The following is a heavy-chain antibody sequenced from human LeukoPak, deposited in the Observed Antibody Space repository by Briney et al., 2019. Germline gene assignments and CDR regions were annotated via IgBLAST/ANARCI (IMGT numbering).Heavy chain of an antibody. V-gene: IGHV3-30*15. J-gene: IGHJ4*02. CDR1: GFTLRNYA. Sequence: GGSLRLSRAPSIGFTLRNYAIHWVRQAPGKGLEWVAVISIDGSRQHYADFLVGRFTISRDNSKNTVSLQMSSLRTEDTAVYFCAREQGGSGWSGFDYWGQGTLVTVSS. CDR3: AREQGGSGWSGFDY. D-gene: IGHD6-19*01. CDR2: ISIDGSRQ.